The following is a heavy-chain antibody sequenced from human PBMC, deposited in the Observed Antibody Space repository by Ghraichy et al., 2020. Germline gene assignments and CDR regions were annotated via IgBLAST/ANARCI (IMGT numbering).Heavy chain of an antibody. CDR1: GFTFSSYA. CDR3: AKEMAKFFGGFDY. V-gene: IGHV3-23*01. Sequence: LSLTCAASGFTFSSYAMSWVRQAPGKGLEWVSAISGSGGSTYYADSVKGRFTISRDNSKNTLYLQMNSLRAEDTAVYYCAKEMAKFFGGFDYWGQGTLVTVSS. D-gene: IGHD3-16*01. CDR2: ISGSGGST. J-gene: IGHJ4*02.